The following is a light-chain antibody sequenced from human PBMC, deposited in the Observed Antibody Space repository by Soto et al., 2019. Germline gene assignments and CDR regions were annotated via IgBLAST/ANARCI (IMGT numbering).Light chain of an antibody. J-gene: IGLJ1*01. V-gene: IGLV2-11*01. CDR2: DVS. CDR1: SSDVGGYNY. CDR3: CSYAGSYKGYV. Sequence: QPVLTQPRSVSGSPGQSVTISCTGTSSDVGGYNYVSWYQQHPGKAPKLMIYDVSKRPSGVPDRFSGSKSGNTASLTISGLQAEDEDDYYCCSYAGSYKGYVFGTGTKLTVL.